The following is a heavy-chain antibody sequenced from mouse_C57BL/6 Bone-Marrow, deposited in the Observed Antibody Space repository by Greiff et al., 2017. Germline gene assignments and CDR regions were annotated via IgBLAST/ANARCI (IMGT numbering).Heavy chain of an antibody. CDR2: IDPANGDT. CDR3: AGCDCGSNSALDY. Sequence: VQLQQSVAELVRPGASVKLSCTASGFNIKNTYMHWVKQRPEQGLEWIGRIDPANGDTKYAPKFQGKATITADTSSNTAYLQLSSLTSEDTAVYYCAGCDCGSNSALDYWGQGTSLTVSS. J-gene: IGHJ2*02. V-gene: IGHV14-3*01. D-gene: IGHD1-1*01. CDR1: GFNIKNTY.